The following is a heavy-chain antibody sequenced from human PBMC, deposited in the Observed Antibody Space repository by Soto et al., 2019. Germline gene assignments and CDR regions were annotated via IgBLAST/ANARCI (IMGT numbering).Heavy chain of an antibody. V-gene: IGHV2-5*02. D-gene: IGHD4-17*01. J-gene: IGHJ5*02. CDR1: GFSLTTSGVG. CDR3: AHSTTSVTWRFDP. Sequence: QITLKESGPTLVKPTQPLTLTCTFSGFSLTTSGVGVGWIRQPPGKALEWLALIYWDDDKRYSPSLKSRLTTATDTSKNPVVLTMTHIGPSDPATYFCAHSTTSVTWRFDPCGQGTLVTVSS. CDR2: IYWDDDK.